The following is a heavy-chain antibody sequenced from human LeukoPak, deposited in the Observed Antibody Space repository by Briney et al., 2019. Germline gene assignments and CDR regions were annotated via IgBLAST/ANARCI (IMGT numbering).Heavy chain of an antibody. D-gene: IGHD2-21*02. Sequence: ASVKVSCRASGYTFTGYYMYWVRQAPGQGLEWMGWINPNSGGTNYAQKFQGRVTMTRDTAISPAYMELSRLRSDDTAVYSCASGLWVTAIEEGPIRNNDFWGQGTLVTVSS. CDR2: INPNSGGT. V-gene: IGHV1-2*02. CDR3: ASGLWVTAIEEGPIRNNDF. CDR1: GYTFTGYY. J-gene: IGHJ4*02.